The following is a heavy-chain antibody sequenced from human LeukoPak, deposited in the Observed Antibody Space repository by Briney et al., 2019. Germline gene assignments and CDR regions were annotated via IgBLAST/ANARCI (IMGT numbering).Heavy chain of an antibody. CDR1: GFTFSSYG. J-gene: IGHJ3*02. Sequence: PGGSLRHSCAASGFTFSSYGMHWVRQAPGKGLEWVAFIRYDGSNKYCADSVKGRFTISRDNSKNTLYLQMNSLRAEDTAVYYCAKDSGDFWSGYYTGIDAFDIWGQGTMVTVSS. CDR3: AKDSGDFWSGYYTGIDAFDI. CDR2: IRYDGSNK. D-gene: IGHD3-3*01. V-gene: IGHV3-30*02.